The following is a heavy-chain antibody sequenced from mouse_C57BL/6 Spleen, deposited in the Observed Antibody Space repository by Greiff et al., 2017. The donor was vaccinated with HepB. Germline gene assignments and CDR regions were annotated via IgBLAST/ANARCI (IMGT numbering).Heavy chain of an antibody. D-gene: IGHD2-2*01. CDR3: ARVVTTGLDY. CDR1: GYSITSGYY. CDR2: ISYDGSN. V-gene: IGHV3-6*01. Sequence: EVQLQESGPGLVKPSPSLNLTCSVTGYSITSGYYWNWIRQFPGNKLEWMGYISYDGSNNYNPSLKNRISITRDTSKNQFFQKLNSVTTEDAATYYCARVVTTGLDYWGQGTSVTVSS. J-gene: IGHJ4*01.